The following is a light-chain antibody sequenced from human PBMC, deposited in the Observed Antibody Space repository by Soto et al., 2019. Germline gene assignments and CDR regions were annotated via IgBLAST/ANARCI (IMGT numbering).Light chain of an antibody. J-gene: IGKJ1*01. Sequence: EIMMTQSPATLSVSPGERATLSCRASQSVNTNLAWYQQRPGQAPRLLIYGASTRATGIPARFTGSGSGTDFTLTISSLQSEDFAIYFCQQYINWPRTFGQGTKVEI. V-gene: IGKV3-15*01. CDR3: QQYINWPRT. CDR1: QSVNTN. CDR2: GAS.